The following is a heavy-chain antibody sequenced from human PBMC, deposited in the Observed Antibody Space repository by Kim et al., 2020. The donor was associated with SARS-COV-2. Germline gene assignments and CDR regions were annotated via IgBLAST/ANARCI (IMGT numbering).Heavy chain of an antibody. Sequence: SVKVSCKASGGTFSSYAISWVRQAPGQGLEWMGGIIPIFGTANYAQKFQGRVTITADESTSTAYMELSSLRSEDTAVYYCARGKGLGDFWSGYYTGKGKIYYFDYWGQGTLVTVSS. J-gene: IGHJ4*02. CDR2: IIPIFGTA. CDR1: GGTFSSYA. CDR3: ARGKGLGDFWSGYYTGKGKIYYFDY. V-gene: IGHV1-69*13. D-gene: IGHD3-3*01.